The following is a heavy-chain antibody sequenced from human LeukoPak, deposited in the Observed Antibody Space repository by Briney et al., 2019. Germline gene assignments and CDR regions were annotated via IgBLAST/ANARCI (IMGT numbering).Heavy chain of an antibody. Sequence: PSETLSLTCTVSGGSISSYYWSWIRQPPGKGLEWIGYIYHSGSTNYNPSLKSRVTISVDTFKNQFSLKLSSVTAADTAVYYCARHPGGSYSSFDYWGQGTLVTVSS. CDR2: IYHSGST. CDR1: GGSISSYY. CDR3: ARHPGGSYSSFDY. D-gene: IGHD1-26*01. J-gene: IGHJ4*02. V-gene: IGHV4-59*08.